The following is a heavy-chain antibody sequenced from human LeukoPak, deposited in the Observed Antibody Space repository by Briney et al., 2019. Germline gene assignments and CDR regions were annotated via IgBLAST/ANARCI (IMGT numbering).Heavy chain of an antibody. D-gene: IGHD6-6*01. J-gene: IGHJ4*02. Sequence: SETLSLTCTVSGGSIRSSYYYWGWIRQPPGKGLEWIGSIYDSGSTYYNPSLKSRVTISVDTSKNQFSLKLNSVTAADTAVYYCARLKQLVRAADYWGQGTLVTVSS. CDR1: GGSIRSSYYY. V-gene: IGHV4-39*01. CDR2: IYDSGST. CDR3: ARLKQLVRAADY.